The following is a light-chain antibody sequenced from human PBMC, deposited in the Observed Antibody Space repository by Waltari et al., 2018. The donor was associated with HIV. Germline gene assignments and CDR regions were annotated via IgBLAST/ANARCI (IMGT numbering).Light chain of an antibody. V-gene: IGLV2-11*01. CDR2: EVI. Sequence: QSALTQPRSVSGSPGQSVTIPCTGTSSDVGGYDSVSWYLQHPGKVPKLIIDEVIKRPSGVPDRFSGSKSGNTASLTISGLQTEDEADYFCCSYAGTYTYVLFGGGTKLTVL. J-gene: IGLJ3*02. CDR1: SSDVGGYDS. CDR3: CSYAGTYTYVL.